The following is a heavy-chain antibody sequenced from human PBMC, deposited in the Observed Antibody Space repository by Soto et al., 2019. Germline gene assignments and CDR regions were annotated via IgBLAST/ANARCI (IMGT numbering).Heavy chain of an antibody. CDR2: ISGSGGST. D-gene: IGHD2-15*01. Sequence: GGSLRLSCAASGFTFSSYAMSWVRQAPGKGLEWVSAISGSGGSTYYADSVKGRFTISRDNSKNTLYLQMNSLRAEDTAVYYCAKEYCSGGSCYSSSRNWFDPWGQGTLVTVSS. CDR3: AKEYCSGGSCYSSSRNWFDP. V-gene: IGHV3-23*01. J-gene: IGHJ5*02. CDR1: GFTFSSYA.